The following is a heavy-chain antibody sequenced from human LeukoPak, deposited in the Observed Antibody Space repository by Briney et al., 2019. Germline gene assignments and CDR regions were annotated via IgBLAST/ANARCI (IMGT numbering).Heavy chain of an antibody. CDR2: ISAGGGST. CDR3: ARARTTRGFDY. Sequence: AGGSLRLSCAASGFTFSSYAMSWVRQAPGKGLEWVSAISAGGGSTYYADSVKGRFTISRDNSKNTLYLQMNSLRAEDTAVYYCARARTTRGFDYWGQGTLVTVSS. CDR1: GFTFSSYA. J-gene: IGHJ4*02. V-gene: IGHV3-23*01. D-gene: IGHD4-17*01.